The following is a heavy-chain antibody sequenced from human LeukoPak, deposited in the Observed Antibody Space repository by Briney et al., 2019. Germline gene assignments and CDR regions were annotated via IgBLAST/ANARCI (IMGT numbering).Heavy chain of an antibody. CDR1: GFTFTTYW. CDR2: IRYDGSNT. CDR3: ARVEATYYYGSATPYSPY. J-gene: IGHJ4*02. Sequence: GGSPRLSCAASGFTFTTYWMSWVRQAPGKGPEWVAFIRYDGSNTYYADSVKGRFTISRDNSKNTLYLQMKSLKVEDTSVYYCARVEATYYYGSATPYSPYWGQGSLVTVSS. V-gene: IGHV3-30*02. D-gene: IGHD3-10*01.